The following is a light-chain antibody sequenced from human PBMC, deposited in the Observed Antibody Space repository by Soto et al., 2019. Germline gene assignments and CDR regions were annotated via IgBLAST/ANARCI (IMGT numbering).Light chain of an antibody. CDR3: QQYGSSPPT. Sequence: EIVLTQSPGTLSLSPGERATLSCRASQTVTSSYLAWYQQKPGQAPRLLIYGASSRATGIPDRLSGSGSGTDFTLTISRLEPEDFAVYYCQQYGSSPPTFGQGTKVE. V-gene: IGKV3-20*01. J-gene: IGKJ1*01. CDR2: GAS. CDR1: QTVTSSY.